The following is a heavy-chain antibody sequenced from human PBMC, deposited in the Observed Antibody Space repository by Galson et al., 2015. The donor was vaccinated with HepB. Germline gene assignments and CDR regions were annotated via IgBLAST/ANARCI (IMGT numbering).Heavy chain of an antibody. CDR1: GFTFSSYS. J-gene: IGHJ4*02. CDR2: ISSSSSYI. D-gene: IGHD4-17*01. CDR3: ARDPQGTVTRIGYYYFDY. Sequence: SLRLSCAASGFTFSSYSMNWVRQAPGKGLEWVSSISSSSSYIYYADSVKGRFTISRDNAKNSLYLQMNSLRAEDTAVYYCARDPQGTVTRIGYYYFDYWGQGTLVTVSS. V-gene: IGHV3-21*01.